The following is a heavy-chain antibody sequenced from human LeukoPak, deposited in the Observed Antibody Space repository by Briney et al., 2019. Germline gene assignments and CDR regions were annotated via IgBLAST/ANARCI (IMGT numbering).Heavy chain of an antibody. Sequence: ASVKVSFKASGYTFTSYYMHWVRQAPGQGREWMGIINPSGGSTSYAQKFQGRVTMTRDTSTSTVYMELSSLRSEDTAVYYCARDPVVVVPAAIYYYYGMDVWGQGTTVTVSS. CDR1: GYTFTSYY. J-gene: IGHJ6*02. D-gene: IGHD2-2*01. CDR3: ARDPVVVVPAAIYYYYGMDV. V-gene: IGHV1-46*01. CDR2: INPSGGST.